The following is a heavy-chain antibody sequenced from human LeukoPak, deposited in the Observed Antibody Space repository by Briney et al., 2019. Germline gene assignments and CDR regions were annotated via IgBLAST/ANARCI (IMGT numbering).Heavy chain of an antibody. Sequence: PSETLSLTCTVSRGSISSGGYYWSWIRQHPGKGLGWIGYIYYSGSTYYNPSLKSRVTISVDTSKNQFSLKLSSVTAADTAVYYCASHRPTYYYDSSGSYDAFDIWGQGTMVTVSS. J-gene: IGHJ3*02. D-gene: IGHD3-22*01. CDR2: IYYSGST. CDR1: RGSISSGGYY. V-gene: IGHV4-31*03. CDR3: ASHRPTYYYDSSGSYDAFDI.